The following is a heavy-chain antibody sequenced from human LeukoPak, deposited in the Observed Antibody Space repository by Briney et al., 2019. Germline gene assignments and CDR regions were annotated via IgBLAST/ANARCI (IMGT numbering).Heavy chain of an antibody. J-gene: IGHJ4*02. CDR1: GVSIRTYY. CDR3: ARATYLQSITMIVVPIPAVDY. Sequence: PSETLSLTCTVSGVSIRTYYWSWIRQPPGKGLQWIGYINYSGSTKYNPSLESRVTISVDTSKNQFSLKLSSVTAADTAVYYCARATYLQSITMIVVPIPAVDYWGQGTLVTVSS. CDR2: INYSGST. V-gene: IGHV4-59*12. D-gene: IGHD3-22*01.